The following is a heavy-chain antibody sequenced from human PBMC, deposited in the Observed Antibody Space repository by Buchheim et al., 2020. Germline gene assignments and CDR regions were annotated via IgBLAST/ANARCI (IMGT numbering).Heavy chain of an antibody. J-gene: IGHJ3*02. V-gene: IGHV3-74*01. D-gene: IGHD1-26*01. Sequence: EVQLVESGGGLVQPGGSLRLSCAASGFTFSPYWMHWVRQAPGKGLVWVSHINGDGRSTNYADSVKGRFTISRDNAKNTLYLQMNSLRAEDTAVYYCARDIGRPDAFNIWGRGT. CDR1: GFTFSPYW. CDR3: ARDIGRPDAFNI. CDR2: INGDGRST.